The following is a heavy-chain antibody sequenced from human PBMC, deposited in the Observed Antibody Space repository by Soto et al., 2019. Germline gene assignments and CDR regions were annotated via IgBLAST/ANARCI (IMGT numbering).Heavy chain of an antibody. CDR1: VGSFSAYY. D-gene: IGHD5-18*01. Sequence: SETLSLTCAVYVGSFSAYYWSWIRQPPGKGLEWIGEINHSGSTNYNPSLKSRVTISVDTSKNQFSLKLSSVTAADTAVYYCARRKIQLWSEGYNWFDPWGQGTLVTVSS. J-gene: IGHJ5*02. CDR3: ARRKIQLWSEGYNWFDP. V-gene: IGHV4-34*01. CDR2: INHSGST.